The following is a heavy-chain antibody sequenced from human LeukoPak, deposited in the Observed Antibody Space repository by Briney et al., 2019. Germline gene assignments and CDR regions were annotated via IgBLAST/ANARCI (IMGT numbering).Heavy chain of an antibody. D-gene: IGHD3-9*01. J-gene: IGHJ4*02. V-gene: IGHV4-39*01. CDR1: GGSISSSSYY. Sequence: SETLSLTCTVSGGSISSSSYYWGWIRQPPGKGLEWIGSIYYSGSTYYHPSLKSRVTISVDTSKNQFSLKLSSVSAAGTAVYYCARHRAPDWSDFDYWGQRTLVTVSS. CDR2: IYYSGST. CDR3: ARHRAPDWSDFDY.